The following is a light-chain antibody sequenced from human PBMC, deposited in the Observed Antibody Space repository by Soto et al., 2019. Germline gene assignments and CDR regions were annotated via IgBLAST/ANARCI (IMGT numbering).Light chain of an antibody. CDR1: SSNIGSNY. Sequence: QPVLSQAPSASGTPGQRVTISCSGSSSNIGSNYVYWYQQLPETAPKLLIYRTHQRPSGGPDRFSASKSDTSASLVISGLRSEDEAAYYCATWDDSLRGPVLFGGGTKLTVL. J-gene: IGLJ2*01. V-gene: IGLV1-47*01. CDR2: RTH. CDR3: ATWDDSLRGPVL.